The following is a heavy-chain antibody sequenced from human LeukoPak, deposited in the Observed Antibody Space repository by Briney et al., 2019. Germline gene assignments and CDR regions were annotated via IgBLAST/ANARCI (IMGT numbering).Heavy chain of an antibody. CDR3: ARVGAYYYDSSGYYSGGYFDY. Sequence: SETLSLTCAVYGGSFSGYYWSWIRQPPGKGVEWIGEINHSGSTNNKPSLKSRVTISVDTSKNQFSLKLSSVTAADTAVYYCARVGAYYYDSSGYYSGGYFDYWGQGTLVTVSS. J-gene: IGHJ4*02. CDR2: INHSGST. V-gene: IGHV4-34*01. CDR1: GGSFSGYY. D-gene: IGHD3-22*01.